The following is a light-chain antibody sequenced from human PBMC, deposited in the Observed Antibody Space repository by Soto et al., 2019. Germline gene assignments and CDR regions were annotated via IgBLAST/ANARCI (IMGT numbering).Light chain of an antibody. V-gene: IGKV3-20*01. J-gene: IGKJ1*01. CDR2: GAS. CDR3: QQYGSSPPWT. CDR1: QSVSSSY. Sequence: EIVLTQSPGTLSLSPGERAILSCRASQSVSSSYLAWYQQKPGQAPRLLIYGASSRATGIPDRSSGSGSGTDFTLTISRLEPEDFAVYYCQQYGSSPPWTFGQGTKVDIK.